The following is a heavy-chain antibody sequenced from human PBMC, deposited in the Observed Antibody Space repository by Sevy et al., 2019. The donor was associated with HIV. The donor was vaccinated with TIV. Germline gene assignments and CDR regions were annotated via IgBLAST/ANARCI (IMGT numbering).Heavy chain of an antibody. CDR2: IYHSGST. Sequence: SETLSLTCAVSGGSISSSNWWSWVRQPPGKGLEWIGEIYHSGSTNYIPSLKSRVTISVDKSKNQFSLKLSSVTAADTAVYYCARDSLIYDSSGYGELPSFDPWGQGTLVTVS. D-gene: IGHD3-22*01. CDR1: GGSISSSNW. CDR3: ARDSLIYDSSGYGELPSFDP. J-gene: IGHJ5*02. V-gene: IGHV4-4*02.